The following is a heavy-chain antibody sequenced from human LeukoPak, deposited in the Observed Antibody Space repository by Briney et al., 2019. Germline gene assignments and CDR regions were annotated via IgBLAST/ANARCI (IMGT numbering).Heavy chain of an antibody. V-gene: IGHV4-30-4*01. CDR1: GGSIGRGDYY. CDR3: ARAPGYCSGGSCYGGEFDY. Sequence: SETLSLTCTVSGGSIGRGDYYWSWIRQPPGKGLEWIGCIYYSGSTYYNPSLKSRVTISVDTSKNQFSLNLNSVTAADTAVYYCARAPGYCSGGSCYGGEFDYWGQGTLVTVSS. CDR2: IYYSGST. D-gene: IGHD2-15*01. J-gene: IGHJ4*02.